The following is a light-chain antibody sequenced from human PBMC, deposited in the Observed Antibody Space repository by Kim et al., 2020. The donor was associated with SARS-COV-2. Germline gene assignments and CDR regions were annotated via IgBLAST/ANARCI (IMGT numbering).Light chain of an antibody. CDR3: QAWDSSTAV. Sequence: LSPAHTPSITCSGAKLGDKYAYWYQQQPGQSPLLFIYQHTNRPSGISQRFSGSSSGNTATLTISPAQTVDEADYYCQAWDSSTAVFGGGTQLTVL. CDR1: KLGDKY. V-gene: IGLV3-1*01. CDR2: QHT. J-gene: IGLJ3*02.